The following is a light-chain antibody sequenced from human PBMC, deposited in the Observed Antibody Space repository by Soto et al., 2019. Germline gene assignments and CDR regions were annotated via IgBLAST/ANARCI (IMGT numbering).Light chain of an antibody. CDR3: QQYDTSPPRLT. CDR1: QSVSSRS. J-gene: IGKJ4*01. V-gene: IGKV3-20*01. Sequence: EIVLTQSPGTLSLSPGDRATLSCRARQSVSSRSLAWYQQKPGQAPRLLIYSASSRARGIPDRFSGSGSGTDFTLTINRLEPEDFAVYYCQQYDTSPPRLTFGGGTKV. CDR2: SAS.